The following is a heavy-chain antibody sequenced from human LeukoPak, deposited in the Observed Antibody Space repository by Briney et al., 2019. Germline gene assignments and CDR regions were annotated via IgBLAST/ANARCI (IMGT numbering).Heavy chain of an antibody. CDR1: GYTFTGYY. V-gene: IGHV1-2*02. Sequence: ASVKVSCKASGYTFTGYYMHWVRQAPGQGLEWMGWINPNSGGTNYAQKFQGRVTMTRDTSISTAYMELSRLRSDDTAVYYCARGSGDGYNSDFDYWGQGTLVTVSS. J-gene: IGHJ4*02. CDR2: INPNSGGT. CDR3: ARGSGDGYNSDFDY. D-gene: IGHD5-24*01.